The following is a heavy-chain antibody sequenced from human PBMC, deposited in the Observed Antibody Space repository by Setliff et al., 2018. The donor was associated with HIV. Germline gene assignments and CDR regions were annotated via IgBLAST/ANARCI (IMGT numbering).Heavy chain of an antibody. CDR2: IYYSGTT. Sequence: SETLSLTCTVSGDSINSGGYYWSWIRQRPGKGLEWIGNIYYSGTTYYNPSLKSRVTISVDTSMNQFSLRLSSVTAADTAVYYCARVARGGHSSRWYYFDYWGQGTLVTVSS. V-gene: IGHV4-31*03. CDR1: GDSINSGGYY. J-gene: IGHJ4*02. CDR3: ARVARGGHSSRWYYFDY. D-gene: IGHD6-13*01.